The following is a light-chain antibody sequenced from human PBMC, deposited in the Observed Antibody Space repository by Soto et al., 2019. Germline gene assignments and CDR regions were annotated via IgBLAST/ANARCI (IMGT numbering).Light chain of an antibody. Sequence: IVLTQSPGTLALSSGESAVLSCRASQSVSTSLAWYQHKPGQAPRLFIYDASKRAPGIPARFAGSGSGTDFTLTISSLEPEDIAVYYCQVRDVWPSFGQGTKVEIK. CDR2: DAS. CDR1: QSVSTS. J-gene: IGKJ1*01. V-gene: IGKV3-11*01. CDR3: QVRDVWPS.